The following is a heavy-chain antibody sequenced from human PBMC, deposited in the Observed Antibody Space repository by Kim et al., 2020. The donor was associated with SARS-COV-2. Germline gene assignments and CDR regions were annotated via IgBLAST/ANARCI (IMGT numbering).Heavy chain of an antibody. V-gene: IGHV4-31*02. J-gene: IGHJ5*02. Sequence: YTPSLKCRVTISVDTSKNQFSLKLSSVTAADTAVYYCARVRGDYVVALDPWGQGTLVTVSS. D-gene: IGHD4-17*01. CDR3: ARVRGDYVVALDP.